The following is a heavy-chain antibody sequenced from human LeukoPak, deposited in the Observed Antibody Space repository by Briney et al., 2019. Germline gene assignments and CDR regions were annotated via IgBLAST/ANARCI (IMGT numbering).Heavy chain of an antibody. D-gene: IGHD3-10*01. CDR2: ISAYNGNT. J-gene: IGHJ4*02. Sequence: ASVKVSCKAFGYTFTSFGLSWVRQAPGQGLEWMGWISAYNGNTNYAQKVQGRVTMTTDTSTSTAYMELRSLGSDDTAVYYCARADMVRDPYYFDYWGQGTLVTVSS. CDR1: GYTFTSFG. CDR3: ARADMVRDPYYFDY. V-gene: IGHV1-18*01.